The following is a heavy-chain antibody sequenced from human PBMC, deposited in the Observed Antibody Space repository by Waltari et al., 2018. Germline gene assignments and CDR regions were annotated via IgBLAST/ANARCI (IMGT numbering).Heavy chain of an antibody. J-gene: IGHJ4*02. Sequence: QVQLVQSGAEVKKPGASVKVSCKASGYIFTDYYIHWVRQAPGQGLEWMGWINQNNGDTNTEHKFQGTVTMTRDTSITTAYIELSRLKSDGTAMYYCARNEPIDYWGQGTLVTVSS. CDR3: ARNEPIDY. V-gene: IGHV1-2*02. CDR2: INQNNGDT. CDR1: GYIFTDYY.